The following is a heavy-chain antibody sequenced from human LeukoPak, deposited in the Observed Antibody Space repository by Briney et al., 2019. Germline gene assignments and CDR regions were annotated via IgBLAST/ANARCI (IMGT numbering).Heavy chain of an antibody. CDR1: GGSFSGYY. CDR2: INHSGST. CDR3: ARGRVSYDYVWGSYRY. Sequence: SETLSLTCAVYGGSFSGYYWSWIRQPPGKGLEWIGEINHSGSTNYNPSLKSRVTISVDTSKNQFSLKLSSVTAADTAVYYCARGRVSYDYVWGSYRYWGQGTLVTVSS. J-gene: IGHJ4*02. V-gene: IGHV4-34*01. D-gene: IGHD3-16*02.